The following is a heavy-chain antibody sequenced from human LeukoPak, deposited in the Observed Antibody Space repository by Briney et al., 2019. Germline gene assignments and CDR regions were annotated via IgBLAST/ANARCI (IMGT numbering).Heavy chain of an antibody. CDR2: IYYSGNT. CDR1: GASISSYY. J-gene: IGHJ4*02. Sequence: SETLSLTCTVSGASISSYYWNWIRQPPGKGLEWIGYIYYSGNTNYNPSLKSRVTMSVDTSKNQFSLKVTSVTAADTAVYYCARAGDSSGYSDYWGQGTLVTVSS. D-gene: IGHD3-22*01. CDR3: ARAGDSSGYSDY. V-gene: IGHV4-59*12.